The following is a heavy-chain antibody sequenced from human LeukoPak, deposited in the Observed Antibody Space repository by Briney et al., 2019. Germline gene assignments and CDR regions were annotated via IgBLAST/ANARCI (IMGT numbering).Heavy chain of an antibody. CDR3: ARTDYYGSGSFFY. D-gene: IGHD3-10*01. CDR2: IYHSGST. J-gene: IGHJ4*02. Sequence: SETLSLTCAVSGYSISSGYYWGWTRQPPGKGLEWIGSIYHSGSTYYNPSLKSRVTISVDTSKNQFSLKLSSVTAADTAVYYCARTDYYGSGSFFYWGQGTLVTVSS. V-gene: IGHV4-38-2*01. CDR1: GYSISSGYY.